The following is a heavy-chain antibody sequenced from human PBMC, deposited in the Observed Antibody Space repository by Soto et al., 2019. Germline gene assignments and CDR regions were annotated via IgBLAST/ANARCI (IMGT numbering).Heavy chain of an antibody. V-gene: IGHV3-23*01. CDR1: GFTFSSYA. J-gene: IGHJ5*02. Sequence: GGSLRLSCAASGFTFSSYAMSWVRQAPGKGLEWVSAISGSGGSTYYADSVKGRFTISRDNSKNTLYLQMNSLRAEDTAVYYCAKDDPSVRGVGLRFDPWGQGTLVTVSS. CDR2: ISGSGGST. D-gene: IGHD3-10*01. CDR3: AKDDPSVRGVGLRFDP.